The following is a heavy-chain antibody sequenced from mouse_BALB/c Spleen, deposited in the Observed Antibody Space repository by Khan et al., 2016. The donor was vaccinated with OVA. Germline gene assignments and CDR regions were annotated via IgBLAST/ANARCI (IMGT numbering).Heavy chain of an antibody. J-gene: IGHJ3*01. V-gene: IGHV5-6*01. CDR3: ASHLCGSFAY. CDR1: GFTFSSYS. Sequence: EVELVESGGDLVRPGGSLQLSCAASGFTFSSYSMSWVRQTPDKRLEWVATISSDGDYTYYPDSVKGRFTISRDNAKNTLYLQMSSLKSEDTAMYYFASHLCGSFAYWGQGTMVTVSA. CDR2: ISSDGDYT.